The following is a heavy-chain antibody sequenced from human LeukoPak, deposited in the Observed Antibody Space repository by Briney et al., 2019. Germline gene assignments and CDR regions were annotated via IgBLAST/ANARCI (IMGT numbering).Heavy chain of an antibody. CDR3: AYSSSWPNWFDP. CDR1: GGSISGYY. J-gene: IGHJ5*02. V-gene: IGHV4-59*01. Sequence: SETLSLTCTVSGGSISGYYWNWIRQPPGKGLEWIGYIYYSGSTNYNPSLKSRVTISVDTSKNQFSLKLSSVTAADTAVYYCAYSSSWPNWFDPWGQGTLVTVSS. D-gene: IGHD6-13*01. CDR2: IYYSGST.